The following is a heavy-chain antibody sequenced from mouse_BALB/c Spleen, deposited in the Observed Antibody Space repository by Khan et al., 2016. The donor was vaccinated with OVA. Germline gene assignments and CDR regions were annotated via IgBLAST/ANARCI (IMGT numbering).Heavy chain of an antibody. D-gene: IGHD2-14*01. Sequence: VQLQQSGAELARPGASVKMSCKASGYTFTSYTIHWIKLRPGQGLEWIGYINPSNAYTNYNQRFKDKATLTADKSSTTAYIQLSSLTSDDSAVYYSVRDGAYHRNDGWFAYWCLGTLVTVSA. V-gene: IGHV1-4*01. CDR1: GYTFTSYT. J-gene: IGHJ3*01. CDR3: VRDGAYHRNDGWFAY. CDR2: INPSNAYT.